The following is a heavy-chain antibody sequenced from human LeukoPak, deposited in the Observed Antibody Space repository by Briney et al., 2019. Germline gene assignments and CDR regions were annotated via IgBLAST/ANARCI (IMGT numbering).Heavy chain of an antibody. CDR1: GFTFTRYW. V-gene: IGHV3-7*01. J-gene: IGHJ4*02. CDR2: IKQDGSEI. D-gene: IGHD6-13*01. Sequence: GGSLRLSCAASGFTFTRYWMSWVRQAPGKGLEWVANIKQDGSEIDSVDSLRGRITISRDNAKNSLYLQMSSLRVEDTAVYYCARIGYSSSSFDYWGQGALVTVSS. CDR3: ARIGYSSSSFDY.